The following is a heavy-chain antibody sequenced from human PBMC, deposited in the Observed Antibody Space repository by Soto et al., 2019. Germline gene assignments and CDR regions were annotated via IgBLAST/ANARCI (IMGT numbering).Heavy chain of an antibody. Sequence: HPGGSLRLSCAASGFPFSSYWMHCVRHAPGKGLVWVSRINSDGSSTSYADSVKGRFTISRDNAKNTLYPQMNSLRAEDTAVYYCANTYVAWGQGTLVTVSS. CDR3: ANTYVA. J-gene: IGHJ5*02. CDR1: GFPFSSYW. V-gene: IGHV3-74*01. D-gene: IGHD2-2*02. CDR2: INSDGSST.